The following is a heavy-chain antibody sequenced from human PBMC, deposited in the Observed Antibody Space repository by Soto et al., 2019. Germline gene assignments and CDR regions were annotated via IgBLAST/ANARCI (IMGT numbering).Heavy chain of an antibody. Sequence: PGGSLRLSCAASGFTFSSYGMHWVRQAPGKGLEWVAFISYDGSNKYYADSVKGRFTISRDNSKNTLYLQMNSLRAEDTAVYYCAKDRFWEWPSPHYYMDVWGKGTTVTVSS. D-gene: IGHD3-3*01. V-gene: IGHV3-30*18. CDR3: AKDRFWEWPSPHYYMDV. CDR2: ISYDGSNK. J-gene: IGHJ6*03. CDR1: GFTFSSYG.